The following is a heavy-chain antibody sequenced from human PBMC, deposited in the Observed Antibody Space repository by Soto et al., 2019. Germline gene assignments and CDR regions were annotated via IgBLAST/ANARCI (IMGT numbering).Heavy chain of an antibody. D-gene: IGHD5-12*01. CDR1: GITFSD. CDR2: FSGSGDST. V-gene: IGHV3-23*01. Sequence: VQLLESGGGLVQPGGSLRLSCAASGITFSDMSWVRQAPGKGLEWVSGFSGSGDSTYYADSVKGRFTISRDSSKSTLYLQMNSLRVEDTAVYYCAKGGVGVTTIASWGQGTLVTVSS. J-gene: IGHJ5*02. CDR3: AKGGVGVTTIAS.